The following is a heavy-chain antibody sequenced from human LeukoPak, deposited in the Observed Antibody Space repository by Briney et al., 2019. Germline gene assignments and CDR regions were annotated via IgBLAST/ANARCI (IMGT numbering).Heavy chain of an antibody. D-gene: IGHD3-10*01. Sequence: KSSETLSLTCTVSGGSISSSSYYWGWIRQPPGKGLEWIGSIYYSGSTYYNPSLNSRLSMSVDTPKKQFSLNLRSVIAADTAVYYCVRGPCGSSISNWFDPWGQGLLVTVSS. CDR1: GGSISSSSYY. J-gene: IGHJ5*02. CDR3: VRGPCGSSISNWFDP. V-gene: IGHV4-39*07. CDR2: IYYSGST.